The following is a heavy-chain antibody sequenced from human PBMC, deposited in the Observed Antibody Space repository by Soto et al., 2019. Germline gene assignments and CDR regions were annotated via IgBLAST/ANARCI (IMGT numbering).Heavy chain of an antibody. Sequence: SVKVSCKASGYTFTGHYIHGVRQAPEQEPEWVGWSGHECGATRYAHRFQGRVTMTRDMYINTVYIELNTLSPYDTAVYYCGRGRSGQIVVFYWGQGTPVTVSS. D-gene: IGHD1-26*01. J-gene: IGHJ4*02. CDR2: SGHECGAT. CDR1: GYTFTGHY. V-gene: IGHV1-2*02. CDR3: GRGRSGQIVVFY.